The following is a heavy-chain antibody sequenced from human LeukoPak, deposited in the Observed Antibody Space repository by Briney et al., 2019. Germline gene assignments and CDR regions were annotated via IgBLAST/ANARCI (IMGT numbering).Heavy chain of an antibody. Sequence: GGSLRLSCSATGFIFSSDWMKWVRQAPGKGLEWVATIKQDGSAKHYGDSVKGRFTISRDNAKNTLYLEMNTLRAEDAAVYYCATGEGHWGQGTLVTVSS. CDR3: ATGEGH. CDR1: GFIFSSDW. V-gene: IGHV3-7*01. CDR2: IKQDGSAK. D-gene: IGHD2-21*01. J-gene: IGHJ4*02.